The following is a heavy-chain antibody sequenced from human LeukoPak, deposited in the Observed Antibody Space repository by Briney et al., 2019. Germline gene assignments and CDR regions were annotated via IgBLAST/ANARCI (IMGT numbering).Heavy chain of an antibody. CDR1: GFTFSSYW. D-gene: IGHD3-9*01. CDR2: IKQDGSEK. J-gene: IGHJ3*02. CDR3: ARDYSSDILTGYYKGAFDI. V-gene: IGHV3-7*01. Sequence: GGSLRLSCAASGFTFSSYWMSRVRQAPGKGLEWVANIKQDGSEKYYVDSVKGRFTISRDNAKNSLYLQMNSLRAEDTAVYYCARDYSSDILTGYYKGAFDIWGQGTMVTVSS.